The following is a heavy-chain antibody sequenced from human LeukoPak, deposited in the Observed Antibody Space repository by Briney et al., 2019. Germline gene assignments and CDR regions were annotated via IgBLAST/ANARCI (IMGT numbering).Heavy chain of an antibody. CDR2: ISRTGNSI. J-gene: IGHJ4*02. V-gene: IGHV3-48*03. CDR3: ARGPYSSNWYVDY. D-gene: IGHD6-13*01. CDR1: GFTLTSYE. Sequence: GGSLRLSCAASGFTLTSYEMNWVRLAPGKGLEWISYISRTGNSIYYADSVKGRFTASRDSAKNSLYLQMNSLRAEDTAVYYCARGPYSSNWYVDYWGQGTLVTVAS.